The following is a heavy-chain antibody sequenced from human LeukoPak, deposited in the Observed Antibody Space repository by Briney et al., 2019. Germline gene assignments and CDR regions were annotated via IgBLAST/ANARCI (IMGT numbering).Heavy chain of an antibody. CDR2: IKSKTDGGTT. CDR1: GFTFSNAG. CDR3: TTRLYGDYVDY. V-gene: IGHV3-15*07. Sequence: PGGSLRLSCAASGFTFSNAGMNWVRQAPGKGLEWVGRIKSKTDGGTTDYAAPVKGRFTISRDDSKNTLHLQMNSLKTEDTAVYYCTTRLYGDYVDYWGQGTLVTVSS. D-gene: IGHD4-17*01. J-gene: IGHJ4*02.